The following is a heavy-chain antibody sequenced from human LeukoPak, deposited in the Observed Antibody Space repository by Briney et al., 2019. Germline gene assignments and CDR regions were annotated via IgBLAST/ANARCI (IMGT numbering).Heavy chain of an antibody. CDR3: ARGRHNDYGFDY. CDR1: GGSISSYY. CDR2: LYYSGST. J-gene: IGHJ4*02. D-gene: IGHD4-17*01. V-gene: IGHV4-59*01. Sequence: SETLSLTCTVSGGSISSYYWSWIRQPPGKELEWIGYLYYSGSTNYNPSFKSRVTMSVDTSKNQFSLKLNSMTAEDTAVYFCARGRHNDYGFDYWGQGTLVTVSS.